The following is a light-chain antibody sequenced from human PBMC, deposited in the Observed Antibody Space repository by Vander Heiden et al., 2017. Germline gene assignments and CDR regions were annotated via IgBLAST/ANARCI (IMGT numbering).Light chain of an antibody. J-gene: IGKJ2*01. CDR1: QGLLHRNGYNY. CDR2: WGS. Sequence: DVVVTQSRLSLPVTPGEPASISCRSSQGLLHRNGYNYYHWFLQKPGQSPQLLIYWGSNRAAGVPDRFSGSGSGRYFTLQISRVEAEDVGVYYCMQALQTPYTFGQGTKLVIK. CDR3: MQALQTPYT. V-gene: IGKV2-28*01.